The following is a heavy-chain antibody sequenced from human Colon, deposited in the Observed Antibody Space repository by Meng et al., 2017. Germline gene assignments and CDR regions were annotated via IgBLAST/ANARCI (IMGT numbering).Heavy chain of an antibody. CDR2: FFHTGRT. J-gene: IGHJ4*02. Sequence: QVQLQDPGPGLVKPSGTLSLTCAVSGGSISSNWWSWVRQPPGKGLEWIGEFFHTGRTNYDPSLKSRVTISVDKSNNQFSLKLTSVTAADTAVYYCARHGGYYQDYWGQGTLVTVSS. D-gene: IGHD4-23*01. V-gene: IGHV4-4*02. CDR1: GGSISSNW. CDR3: ARHGGYYQDY.